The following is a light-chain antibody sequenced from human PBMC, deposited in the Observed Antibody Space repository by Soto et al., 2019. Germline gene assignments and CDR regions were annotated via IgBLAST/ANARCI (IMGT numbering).Light chain of an antibody. V-gene: IGLV2-14*03. Sequence: QSVLTQPASVSGSPGQSITISCTGTSSDVGGYNYVCWYQHHPGKAPKLIIYDVTNRPSGVSNRFSGSKSGNTASLTISGLQAEDEAEYYCSSYTSSSTGVVFGGGTKVTVL. CDR2: DVT. J-gene: IGLJ2*01. CDR1: SSDVGGYNY. CDR3: SSYTSSSTGVV.